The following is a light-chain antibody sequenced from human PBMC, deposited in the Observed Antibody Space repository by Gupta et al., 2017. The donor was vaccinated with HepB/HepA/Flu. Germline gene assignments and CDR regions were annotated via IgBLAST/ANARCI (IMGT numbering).Light chain of an antibody. CDR3: QSADITNTYVV. V-gene: IGLV3-25*03. Sequence: SYELTQPPSVSVSPGQTARITCSGDALPKQFAYWYQQKPGQAPVVVMYKDSERPSGIPERFSGSSSGTTVTLTMNGVQAEDEADYYCQSADITNTYVVFGGGTKLTVL. J-gene: IGLJ2*01. CDR2: KDS. CDR1: ALPKQF.